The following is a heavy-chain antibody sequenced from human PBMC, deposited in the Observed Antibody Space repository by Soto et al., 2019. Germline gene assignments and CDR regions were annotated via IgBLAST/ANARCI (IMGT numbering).Heavy chain of an antibody. J-gene: IGHJ4*02. Sequence: QVQLVQSGAEVKKPGSSVKVSCKASGGTFSSHVFNWVRQAPGQGLEWMGGIMPIIGTANYAQKVQGRVTITADESTSTAYMELSSLRSEDTAVYYCARDLEFRAGNISHLDYWGQGTLVTVSS. CDR2: IMPIIGTA. CDR1: GGTFSSHV. V-gene: IGHV1-69*01. D-gene: IGHD6-13*01. CDR3: ARDLEFRAGNISHLDY.